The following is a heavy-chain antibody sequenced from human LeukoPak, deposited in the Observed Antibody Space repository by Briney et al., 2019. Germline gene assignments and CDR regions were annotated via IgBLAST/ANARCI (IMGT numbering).Heavy chain of an antibody. V-gene: IGHV1-69*04. D-gene: IGHD3-22*01. CDR2: IIPILGIA. Sequence: GASVTVSCKASGGTFSSYAISWVRQAPGQGLEWMGRIIPILGIANYAQKFQGRVTITADKSTSTAYMELSSLRSEDTAVYYCARDYDTNYDSSGRGFDPWGQGTLVTVSS. CDR3: ARDYDTNYDSSGRGFDP. CDR1: GGTFSSYA. J-gene: IGHJ5*02.